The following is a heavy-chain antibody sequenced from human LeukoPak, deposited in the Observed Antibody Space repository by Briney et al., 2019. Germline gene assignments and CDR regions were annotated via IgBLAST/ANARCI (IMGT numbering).Heavy chain of an antibody. J-gene: IGHJ6*02. CDR2: ISYDGSNK. Sequence: QPGRSLRLSCAASGFTFSSYGMHWVRQAPGKGLEWVAVISYDGSNKYYADSVKGRFTTSRDNSKNTLYLQMNSLRAEDTAVYYCARAIFPSYYYYGMDVWGQGTTVTVSS. CDR3: ARAIFPSYYYYGMDV. CDR1: GFTFSSYG. D-gene: IGHD2/OR15-2a*01. V-gene: IGHV3-30*03.